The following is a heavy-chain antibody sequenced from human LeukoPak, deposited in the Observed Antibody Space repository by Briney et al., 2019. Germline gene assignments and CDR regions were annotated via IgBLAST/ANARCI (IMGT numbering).Heavy chain of an antibody. D-gene: IGHD5-24*01. CDR2: IYPGDSDT. Sequence: GESLKISCKGSGKTFTSYWIGWVRQMPGKGLEWMGIIYPGDSDTRYSPSFQGQVTISADKSISTAYLQWSSLKASDSAMYYCARREMSTAYFEYWGQGTLVTVSS. CDR3: ARREMSTAYFEY. CDR1: GKTFTSYW. J-gene: IGHJ4*02. V-gene: IGHV5-51*01.